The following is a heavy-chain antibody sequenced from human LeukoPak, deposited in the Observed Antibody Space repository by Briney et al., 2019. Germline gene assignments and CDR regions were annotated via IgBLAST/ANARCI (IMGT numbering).Heavy chain of an antibody. CDR3: ARRAGAYSHPYDY. Sequence: GGSLRLSCTVSGFTISSDSISWVRQAPGKGLEWVSFIYSGGSTHYSDSVKGRFTISRDNSKNTLYLQMNSLRAEDTAVYYCARRAGAYSHPYDYWGQGTLVTVSS. CDR1: GFTISSDS. CDR2: IYSGGST. D-gene: IGHD4/OR15-4a*01. V-gene: IGHV3-53*01. J-gene: IGHJ4*02.